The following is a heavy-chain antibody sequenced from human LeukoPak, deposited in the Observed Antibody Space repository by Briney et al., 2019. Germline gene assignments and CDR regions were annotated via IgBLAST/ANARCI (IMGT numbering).Heavy chain of an antibody. CDR1: GFTFSSYW. J-gene: IGHJ6*02. CDR2: INSDGSST. CDR3: GRDHYYDSSGLYYYYYGMDV. D-gene: IGHD3-22*01. Sequence: GGSLRLSCAASGFTFSSYWMHWVRQATGKGLVWVSRINSDGSSTSYADSVKGRFTISRDNAKNTLYLQMNSLRAEDTAVYYCGRDHYYDSSGLYYYYYGMDVWGQGTTVTVSS. V-gene: IGHV3-74*01.